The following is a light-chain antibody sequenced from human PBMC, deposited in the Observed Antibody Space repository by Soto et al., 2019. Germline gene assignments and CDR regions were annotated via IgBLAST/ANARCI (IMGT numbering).Light chain of an antibody. CDR2: NND. V-gene: IGLV1-44*01. CDR1: SSNIGSNT. J-gene: IGLJ2*01. Sequence: QAVVTQPPSASGTPGQRVTISCSGSSSNIGSNTVHWYQQLPGTAPKLLIYNNDQRPSGVPDRFSGSKSGTSASLAITGLRSEDESDYYCTAWDDSLNGVVFGGGTKVTVL. CDR3: TAWDDSLNGVV.